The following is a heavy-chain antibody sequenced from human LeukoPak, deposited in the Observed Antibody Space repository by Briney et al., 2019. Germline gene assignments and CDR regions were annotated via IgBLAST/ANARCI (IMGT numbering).Heavy chain of an antibody. Sequence: GGSLRLSCAASGFTFSSYSMNWVRQAPGKGLEWVSSISSNSRYKYYADSVKGRFTISRDNAKNSLYLQMNSLRAEDTAVYYCVRSRKHQYDSSGHYEIFNWYFDLWGRGTLVTVSS. CDR3: VRSRKHQYDSSGHYEIFNWYFDL. CDR1: GFTFSSYS. CDR2: ISSNSRYK. D-gene: IGHD3-22*01. V-gene: IGHV3-21*01. J-gene: IGHJ2*01.